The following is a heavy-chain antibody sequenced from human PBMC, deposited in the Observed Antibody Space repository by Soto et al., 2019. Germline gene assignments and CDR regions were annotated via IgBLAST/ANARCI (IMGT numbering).Heavy chain of an antibody. Sequence: QLPLQESGSGLVKPSQTRSLTCAVSGGSIRSGGYSWSCIRQPPGKGLEWIGYIYHSGSTYYNPSLKSRVTISVDRSKNQFSLKLSSVTAADTAVYYCARDYSYYGMDVWGQGTTVTVSS. CDR1: GGSIRSGGYS. V-gene: IGHV4-30-2*01. J-gene: IGHJ6*02. CDR2: IYHSGST. CDR3: ARDYSYYGMDV.